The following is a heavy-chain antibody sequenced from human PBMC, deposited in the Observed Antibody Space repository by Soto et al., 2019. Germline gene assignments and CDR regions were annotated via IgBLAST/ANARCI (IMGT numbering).Heavy chain of an antibody. V-gene: IGHV3-23*01. CDR1: GFTFSSYA. D-gene: IGHD5-12*01. CDR3: AKGVYIVATKETRACYYMDV. J-gene: IGHJ6*03. CDR2: ISGSSGST. Sequence: GGSLGLSCAASGFTFSSYAMSCVRQAPGKGLERVSAISGSSGSTYYADSVKRRFTISRDNTQNTLYLQMNSLRAEDTAVYYCAKGVYIVATKETRACYYMDVWGKGTTVTVSS.